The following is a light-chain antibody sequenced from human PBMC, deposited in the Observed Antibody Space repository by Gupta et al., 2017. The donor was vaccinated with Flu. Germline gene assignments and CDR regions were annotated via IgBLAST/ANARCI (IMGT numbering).Light chain of an antibody. V-gene: IGLV2-14*01. CDR2: EVS. Sequence: QSALTHQASVSVSPGQPSTVSCTGTSSDVGGYNYVSWYQQHPGKAPKLMIYEVSNRPSGVSNRFSGSKSGNTASLTISGLQAEDEADYYCSSYTSSSTLVFGGGTKLTVL. J-gene: IGLJ2*01. CDR3: SSYTSSSTLV. CDR1: SSDVGGYNY.